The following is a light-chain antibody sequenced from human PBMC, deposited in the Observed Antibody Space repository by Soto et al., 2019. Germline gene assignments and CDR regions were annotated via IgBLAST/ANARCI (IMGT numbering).Light chain of an antibody. CDR3: QQDSSYYT. CDR2: DAS. V-gene: IGKV1-5*01. CDR1: QSISSW. J-gene: IGKJ2*01. Sequence: DIQMTQSPSTLSASVGDRVTITCRASQSISSWLAWYQQKPGKAPKLLIYDASSLGSGVPSRFSGSGSGTEFTLTISSLQPDVFATYYCQQDSSYYTFGQGTKLEIK.